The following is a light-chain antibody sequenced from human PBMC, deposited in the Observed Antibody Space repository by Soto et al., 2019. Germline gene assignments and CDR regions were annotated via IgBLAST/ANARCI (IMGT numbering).Light chain of an antibody. Sequence: QSAVTQPPSASGTPGQRVTISCSGSSSNIGSDTVNWYQQVPGTAPKLLIYGNNQRPSGVPDRFSGSKSGTSASLAIRGLQSEDEADYFCATWDDRLQGLVFGGGTKVTVL. J-gene: IGLJ2*01. CDR2: GNN. CDR1: SSNIGSDT. V-gene: IGLV1-44*01. CDR3: ATWDDRLQGLV.